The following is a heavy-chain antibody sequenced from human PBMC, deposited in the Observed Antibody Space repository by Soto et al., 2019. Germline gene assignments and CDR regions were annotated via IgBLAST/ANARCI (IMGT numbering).Heavy chain of an antibody. V-gene: IGHV4-59*08. D-gene: IGHD6-19*01. CDR1: SDSISSYY. CDR3: ARAVGDPLYYLDD. CDR2: TDYSGNT. J-gene: IGHJ4*02. Sequence: QVQLQESGPGLVRPSETLSLTCTVSSDSISSYYWIWIRPSPGKGLEWIGYTDYSGNTNYNPSLKSRVTISGDTSKNQFSLRLSSVTAADTAVYYCARAVGDPLYYLDDWGQGTLVTVSS.